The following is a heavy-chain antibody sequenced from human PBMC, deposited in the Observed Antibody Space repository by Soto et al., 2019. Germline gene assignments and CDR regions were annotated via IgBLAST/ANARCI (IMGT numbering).Heavy chain of an antibody. V-gene: IGHV1-2*02. J-gene: IGHJ4*02. CDR3: ARTDYLFSTLTYYFDY. CDR1: GYPFTGDY. D-gene: IGHD3-16*01. CDR2: INPDNGVP. Sequence: SVKVSCKAFGYPFTGDYLNWARHAPGQGLEWMGWINPDNGVPNYAQKFQGRVTLSRDTSINTAYMELSRLTSDDTAMYYCARTDYLFSTLTYYFDYWGQGTLVSVSS.